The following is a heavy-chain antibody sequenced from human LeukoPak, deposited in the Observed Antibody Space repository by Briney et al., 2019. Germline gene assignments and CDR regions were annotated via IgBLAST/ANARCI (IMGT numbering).Heavy chain of an antibody. CDR3: ATGTYCSSTSCYHYYYYGMDV. J-gene: IGHJ6*02. V-gene: IGHV3-23*01. CDR2: ISGSAHKI. D-gene: IGHD2-2*01. CDR1: GITFSNYA. Sequence: GGSLRLSCVASGITFSNYAVSWVRQAPEKGLDWVSVISGSAHKIRYADSVKGRFTISRDNSENIVYLQMNSLRAEDTAVYYCATGTYCSSTSCYHYYYYGMDVWGQGTTVTVSS.